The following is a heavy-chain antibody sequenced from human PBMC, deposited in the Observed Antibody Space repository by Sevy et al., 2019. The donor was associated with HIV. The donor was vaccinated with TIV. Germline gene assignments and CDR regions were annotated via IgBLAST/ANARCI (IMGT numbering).Heavy chain of an antibody. CDR2: ISAYNGNT. CDR1: GYTFTSYG. Sequence: ASVKVSCKASGYTFTSYGISWVRQAPGQGLEWMGWISAYNGNTNYAQKLQGRVTMTTDTSTSTAYMELRSLRSDDTAVYYCARFSGYCSSTSCRWTVWFDPWGQRTLVTVSS. J-gene: IGHJ5*02. V-gene: IGHV1-18*01. CDR3: ARFSGYCSSTSCRWTVWFDP. D-gene: IGHD2-2*01.